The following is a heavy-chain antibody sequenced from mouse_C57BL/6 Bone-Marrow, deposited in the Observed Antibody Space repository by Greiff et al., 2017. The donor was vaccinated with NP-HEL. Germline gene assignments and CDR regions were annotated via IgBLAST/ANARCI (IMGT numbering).Heavy chain of an antibody. CDR2: INPNNGNT. Sequence: VPLQQSGAELARPGASVTLSCKASGYTFTSYGISWVKQSTGQGLEWIGEINPNNGNTYYKEKFKGKATLTADQSSSTAYMELRSLTSEDSAVSFCARSPDDFDYWGQGTSLTVSS. CDR3: ARSPDDFDY. CDR1: GYTFTSYG. J-gene: IGHJ2*02. V-gene: IGHV1-81*01.